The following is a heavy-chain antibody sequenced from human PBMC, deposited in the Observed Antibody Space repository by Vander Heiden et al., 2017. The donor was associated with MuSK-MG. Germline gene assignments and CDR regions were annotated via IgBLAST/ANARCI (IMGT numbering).Heavy chain of an antibody. V-gene: IGHV1-69-2*01. D-gene: IGHD3-3*01. CDR3: ATLKVDVCRFLGSQHAIDV. J-gene: IGHJ6*01. CDR1: GYPFTDYF. CDR2: VNPLDGEA. Sequence: EVQLEQSGAEVKKPGTTVKISCKVSGYPFTDYFLHWVRQAPGQGMERMGRVNPLDGEAEASEKFHGRITITADTSTDTASLELRSLRSEDSAMYFCATLKVDVCRFLGSQHAIDVWW.